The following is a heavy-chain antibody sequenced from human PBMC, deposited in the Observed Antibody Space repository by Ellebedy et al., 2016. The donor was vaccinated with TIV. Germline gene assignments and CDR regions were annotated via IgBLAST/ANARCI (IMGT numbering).Heavy chain of an antibody. CDR3: ARQFGDGAFDY. CDR2: IYYSGST. Sequence: SETLSLXCTVSGGSISSSSYYWGWIRQPPGKGLEWIGCIYYSGSTYYNPSLKSRVTISVDTSKNQFSLKLSSVTAADTAVYYCARQFGDGAFDYWGQGTLVTVSS. V-gene: IGHV4-39*01. J-gene: IGHJ4*02. CDR1: GGSISSSSYY. D-gene: IGHD3-16*01.